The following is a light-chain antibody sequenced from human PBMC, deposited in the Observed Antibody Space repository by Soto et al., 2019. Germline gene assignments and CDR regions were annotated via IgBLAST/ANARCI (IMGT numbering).Light chain of an antibody. CDR3: QQYNNWPPWT. V-gene: IGKV3-11*01. Sequence: EIVLTQSPATLSLSPGERATISCRASQSVSSYLAWYQQTPGQAPRLLIYDASNRATDIPARFSGSGSGTDFTLTISSLEPEDFAVYYCQQYNNWPPWTCGQGNKVDIK. J-gene: IGKJ1*01. CDR1: QSVSSY. CDR2: DAS.